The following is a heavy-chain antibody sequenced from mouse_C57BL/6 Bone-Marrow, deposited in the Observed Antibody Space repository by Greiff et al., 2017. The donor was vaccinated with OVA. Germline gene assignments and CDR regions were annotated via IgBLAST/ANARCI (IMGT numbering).Heavy chain of an antibody. CDR1: GYTFTSYW. J-gene: IGHJ2*01. CDR2: IDPNSGGT. Sequence: VQLQQPGAELVKPGASVKLSCKASGYTFTSYWMHWVKQRPGRGLEWIGRIDPNSGGTKYNEKFKSKATLTVDKPSSTAYMQLSSLTSEDSAVYYCARRRRFIYGSSYGGYFDYWGQGTTLTVSS. CDR3: ARRRRFIYGSSYGGYFDY. V-gene: IGHV1-72*01. D-gene: IGHD1-1*01.